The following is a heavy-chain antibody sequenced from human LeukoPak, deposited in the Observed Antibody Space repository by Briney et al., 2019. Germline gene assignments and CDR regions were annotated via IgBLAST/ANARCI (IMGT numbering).Heavy chain of an antibody. Sequence: GESLKISCKGSGYSFTNFWIGWVRQMPGKGLEWMGIIYPTDSDPKYSPSFQGQVTISVDKSISTTYLQWSSLKASHTAMYYCARLILNYGWDWGQGTLVTVSS. CDR2: IYPTDSDP. J-gene: IGHJ4*02. D-gene: IGHD3-10*01. V-gene: IGHV5-51*01. CDR3: ARLILNYGWD. CDR1: GYSFTNFW.